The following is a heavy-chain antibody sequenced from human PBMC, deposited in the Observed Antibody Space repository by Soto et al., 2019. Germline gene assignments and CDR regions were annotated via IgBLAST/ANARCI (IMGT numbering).Heavy chain of an antibody. CDR1: GGSISSYY. CDR3: ARVRGRYYYYYGMDV. D-gene: IGHD1-26*01. J-gene: IGHJ6*02. V-gene: IGHV4-59*01. Sequence: SETLSLTCTVSGGSISSYYWSWIRPPPGKGLEWIGYIYYSGSTNYNPSLKSRVTISVDTSKNQFSLKLSSVTAADTAVYYCARVRGRYYYYYGMDVWGQGTTVTVSS. CDR2: IYYSGST.